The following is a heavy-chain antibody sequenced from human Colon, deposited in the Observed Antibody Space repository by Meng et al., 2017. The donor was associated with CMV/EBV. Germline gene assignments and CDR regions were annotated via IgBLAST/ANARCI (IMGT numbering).Heavy chain of an antibody. V-gene: IGHV3-21*01. Sequence: GESLKISCAASGFTFSTYSMNWVRQAPGKGLEWVSSISSSGSYIYYADSVKGRFTISRDNAKNSLYLQVNSLRAEHTAVYYCARDQSSKDLIVVPAVDYWGQGTLVTVSS. CDR2: ISSSGSYI. J-gene: IGHJ4*02. CDR3: ARDQSSKDLIVVPAVDY. D-gene: IGHD2-2*01. CDR1: GFTFSTYS.